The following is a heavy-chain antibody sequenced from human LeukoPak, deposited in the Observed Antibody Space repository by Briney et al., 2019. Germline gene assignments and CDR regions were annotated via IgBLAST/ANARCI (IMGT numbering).Heavy chain of an antibody. V-gene: IGHV3-73*01. Sequence: TGGSLKLSRAASGFTFSGSAMHWVRQASGKGLEWVGRIRSKANNYATVYAASVKGRFTISRDDSKNTAYLQMNSLRTEDTAVYYCTRYNVGFDYWGQGTLVTVSS. CDR1: GFTFSGSA. CDR2: IRSKANNYAT. D-gene: IGHD1-14*01. CDR3: TRYNVGFDY. J-gene: IGHJ4*02.